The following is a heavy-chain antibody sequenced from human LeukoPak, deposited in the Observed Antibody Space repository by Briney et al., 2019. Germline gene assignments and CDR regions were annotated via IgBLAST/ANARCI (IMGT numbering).Heavy chain of an antibody. CDR1: GDSISSSSYY. CDR3: ARLTTVTWGSYYYYYYMDV. V-gene: IGHV4-39*07. D-gene: IGHD4-17*01. Sequence: SETLSLTCTVYGDSISSSSYYWGWIRQPPGQGLEWIGSISDSGGTYYNPSIKSRVTILVDPSKNQCSLKLSSVTAADTAVYYCARLTTVTWGSYYYYYYMDVWGKGTTVTVSS. J-gene: IGHJ6*03. CDR2: ISDSGGT.